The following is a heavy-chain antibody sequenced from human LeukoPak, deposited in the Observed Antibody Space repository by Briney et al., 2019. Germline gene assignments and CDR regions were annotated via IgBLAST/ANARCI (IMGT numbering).Heavy chain of an antibody. D-gene: IGHD6-13*01. CDR1: GGSISSYY. CDR2: IYYSGST. J-gene: IGHJ4*02. CDR3: AREGIAAAGLDY. V-gene: IGHV4-59*01. Sequence: SETLSLTCTVSGGSISSYYWSWIRQPPGKGLEWIGYIYYSGSTNYNPSLKSRVTISVDTSKNQFSLKLSSVTAADTAVYYCAREGIAAAGLDYWGQGTLVTVSS.